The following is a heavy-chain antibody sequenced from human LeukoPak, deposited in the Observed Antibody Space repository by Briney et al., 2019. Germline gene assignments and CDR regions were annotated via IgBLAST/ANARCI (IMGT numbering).Heavy chain of an antibody. CDR2: IYYSGST. CDR3: ESSLAIWGNYFDY. Sequence: PSETLSLTCTVSGGSISSYYWSWIRQPPGKGLGWIGYIYYSGSTNYNPSLKSRVTISVDTSKNQFSLKLSSVTAADTAVYYCESSLAIWGNYFDYWGQGTLVTVSS. J-gene: IGHJ4*02. D-gene: IGHD3-16*01. CDR1: GGSISSYY. V-gene: IGHV4-59*01.